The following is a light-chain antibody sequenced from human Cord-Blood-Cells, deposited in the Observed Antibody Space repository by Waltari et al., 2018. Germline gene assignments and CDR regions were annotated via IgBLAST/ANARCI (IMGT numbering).Light chain of an antibody. CDR1: SSDVGGSNY. CDR2: EVS. Sequence: QSALTQPPSASGSPGQSVPIPCTGTSSDVGGSNYVSWYQQHPGKAPKLMSYEVSKRPAGVADRFSGSKSGNAASLTVAGLQAEDEADYYCSSYAGSTKHVFGTGTKVTVL. J-gene: IGLJ1*01. V-gene: IGLV2-8*01. CDR3: SSYAGSTKHV.